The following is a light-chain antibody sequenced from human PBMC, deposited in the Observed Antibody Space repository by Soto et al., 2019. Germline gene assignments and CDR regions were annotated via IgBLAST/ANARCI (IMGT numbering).Light chain of an antibody. Sequence: QSVLTQPPSASGTPGQRVTISCSGSSSNIGSNSVYWYQQLPGTAPKLLIYSNHQRPSGVPDRFSGSKSGTSASLAISGLLSEDEANYYCAAWDDSPSGVVFGGGTKVTVL. J-gene: IGLJ2*01. CDR1: SSNIGSNS. CDR2: SNH. CDR3: AAWDDSPSGVV. V-gene: IGLV1-47*02.